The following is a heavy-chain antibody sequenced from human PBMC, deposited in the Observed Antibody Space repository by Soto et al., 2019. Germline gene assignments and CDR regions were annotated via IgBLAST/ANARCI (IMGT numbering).Heavy chain of an antibody. D-gene: IGHD1-1*01. CDR1: GGFVSSGSYY. CDR3: ARVERGTATTVVDAFDI. Sequence: QVQLQQWGAGRLKPSETLSLTCAVYGGFVSSGSYYWSWIRQPPGKRLEWIGEMSHSDGTHFNPSLNSRVTKSVATSKNQFSMKMSSVTAAVTALYYFARVERGTATTVVDAFDIWGPGTMVTVSS. CDR2: MSHSDGT. J-gene: IGHJ3*02. V-gene: IGHV4-34*01.